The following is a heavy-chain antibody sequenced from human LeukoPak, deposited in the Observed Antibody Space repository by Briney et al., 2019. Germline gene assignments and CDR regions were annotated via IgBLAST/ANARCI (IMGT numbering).Heavy chain of an antibody. D-gene: IGHD5-12*01. CDR2: INHSGST. Sequence: PSETLSLTCAVYGGSFSGYYWSWIRQPPGKGLEWIGEINHSGSTNYNPSLKSRVTISVDTSKNQFSLKLSSVTAADTAVYYCVRGRLRWLRRLDYWGQGTLVTVSS. J-gene: IGHJ4*02. V-gene: IGHV4-34*01. CDR1: GGSFSGYY. CDR3: VRGRLRWLRRLDY.